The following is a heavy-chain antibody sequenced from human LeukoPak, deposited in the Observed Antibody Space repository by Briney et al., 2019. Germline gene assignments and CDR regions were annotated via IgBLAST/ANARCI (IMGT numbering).Heavy chain of an antibody. CDR3: ARGGGISHYYYYMDV. Sequence: SETLSLTRTVSGGSISSGSYYWSWIRQPAGKGLEWIGRIYTSGSTNYNPSLKSRVTISVDTSKNQFSLKLSSVTAADTAVYYCARGGGISHYYYYMDVWGKGTTVTISS. CDR2: IYTSGST. CDR1: GGSISSGSYY. D-gene: IGHD6-13*01. J-gene: IGHJ6*03. V-gene: IGHV4-61*02.